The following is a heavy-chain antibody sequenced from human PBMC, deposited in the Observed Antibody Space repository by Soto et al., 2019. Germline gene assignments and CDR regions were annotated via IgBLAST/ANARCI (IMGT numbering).Heavy chain of an antibody. CDR2: IYSGGGT. CDR3: ARNGWGMATVGM. V-gene: IGHV3-53*01. CDR1: GFTVSNNY. Sequence: EVQLVESGGGLVQPGGSLRLSCAASGFTVSNNYMNWFRLAPGKGLEWVSLIYSGGGTYYADSVKGRFTISRDNSKNTLYLQMTSPRAEDTAVYYCARNGWGMATVGMWGPGTLVTVSS. J-gene: IGHJ4*02. D-gene: IGHD4-4*01.